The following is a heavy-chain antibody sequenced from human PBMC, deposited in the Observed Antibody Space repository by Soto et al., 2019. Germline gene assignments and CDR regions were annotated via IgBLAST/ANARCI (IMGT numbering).Heavy chain of an antibody. D-gene: IGHD2-15*01. CDR2: IWYDGSNK. Sequence: QVQLVESGGGVVQHGWSLRLSCTTSGFTFNTYVMYWVRQAPGKGLEWVAIIWYDGSNKYDGDSVNGRFTISRDNSKDTIYLKMYSLRAEGTALYYCARGDGSGASCYSWYFNYGVDVWGQGTTVTVSS. J-gene: IGHJ6*02. V-gene: IGHV3-33*08. CDR1: GFTFNTYV. CDR3: ARGDGSGASCYSWYFNYGVDV.